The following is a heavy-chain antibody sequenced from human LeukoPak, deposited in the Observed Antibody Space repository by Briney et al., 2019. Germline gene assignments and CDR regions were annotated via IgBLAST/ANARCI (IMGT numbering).Heavy chain of an antibody. D-gene: IGHD6-19*01. Sequence: GGSLRLSCSTSGFTFSSYGMHRVHQAPGKGLERVAVIWYDGSIKYYADSVKGRFPIYRHNSRNTLAQQMKSLRAEDTVVYDCAKDLAVAGTSASRHPGPFDYWGQGTLVTVSS. CDR3: AKDLAVAGTSASRHPGPFDY. CDR2: IWYDGSIK. J-gene: IGHJ4*02. CDR1: GFTFSSYG. V-gene: IGHV3-33*06.